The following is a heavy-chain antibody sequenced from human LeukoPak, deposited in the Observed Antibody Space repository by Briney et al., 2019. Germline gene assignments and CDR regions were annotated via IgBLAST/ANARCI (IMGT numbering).Heavy chain of an antibody. CDR3: VKVAKYYYGSETYYFFEH. Sequence: GGSLRLSCAASGFTFTTYWMSWVRQLPGKGLEWVANISQDGTEKYYVDSVKGRFTISRDNAKNSLDLQMNSLRVEDTAIYYCVKVAKYYYGSETYYFFEHWGQGTPVTASS. CDR2: ISQDGTEK. J-gene: IGHJ4*02. D-gene: IGHD3-10*01. CDR1: GFTFTTYW. V-gene: IGHV3-7*01.